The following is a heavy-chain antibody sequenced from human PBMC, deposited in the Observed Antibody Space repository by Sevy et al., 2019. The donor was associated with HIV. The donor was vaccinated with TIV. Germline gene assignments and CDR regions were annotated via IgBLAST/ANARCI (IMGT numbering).Heavy chain of an antibody. CDR1: GFTFSKYS. Sequence: GGSPRLSCAASGFTFSKYSMSWIRQTPGKGLEWVSTFSFGCGKINYADSVKGRFTISRDDSRNTFYLQMNSLRAEDTAIYYCAREGCTKPHDYWGQGTVVTVSS. CDR3: AREGCTKPHDY. D-gene: IGHD2-8*01. J-gene: IGHJ4*02. CDR2: FSFGCGKI. V-gene: IGHV3-23*01.